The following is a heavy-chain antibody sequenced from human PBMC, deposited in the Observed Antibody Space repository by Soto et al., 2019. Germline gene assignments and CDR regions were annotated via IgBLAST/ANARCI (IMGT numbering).Heavy chain of an antibody. CDR3: ARLWACSGGSCYSYFDY. CDR1: GGSMSSYY. D-gene: IGHD2-15*01. J-gene: IGHJ4*02. V-gene: IGHV4-59*12. CDR2: IYYSGST. Sequence: KPSETLSLTCTVSGGSMSSYYWSWIRQPPGKGLEWIGYIYYSGSTNYNPSLKSRVTISVDTSKNQFSLKLSSVTAADTAVYYCARLWACSGGSCYSYFDYWGQGTLVTVSS.